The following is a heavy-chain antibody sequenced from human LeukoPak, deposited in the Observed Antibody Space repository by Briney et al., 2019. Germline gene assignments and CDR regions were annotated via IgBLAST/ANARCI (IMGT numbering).Heavy chain of an antibody. D-gene: IGHD3-10*01. J-gene: IGHJ4*02. V-gene: IGHV3-30-3*01. CDR3: ARDRGPAFGERFFAY. CDR1: GFTFSSYA. Sequence: GGSLRLSCAASGFTFSSYAMHWVRQAPGKGLEWVAVISYDGSNKYYADSVKGRFTISRDNSKNTLYLQVNSLRAEDTAVYYCARDRGPAFGERFFAYWGQGTLVTVSS. CDR2: ISYDGSNK.